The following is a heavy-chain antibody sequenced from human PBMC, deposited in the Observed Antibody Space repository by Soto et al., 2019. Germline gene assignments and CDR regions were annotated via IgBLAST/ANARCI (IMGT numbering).Heavy chain of an antibody. CDR2: ISYDGSNK. Sequence: SLRLSCAASGFTFSSYAMHWVRQAPGKGLEWVAVISYDGSNKYYADSVKGRFTISRDNSKNTLYLQMNSLRAEDTAVYYCASVYCSSTSCQYYFDYWGQGTLVTVSS. CDR1: GFTFSSYA. D-gene: IGHD2-2*01. J-gene: IGHJ4*02. CDR3: ASVYCSSTSCQYYFDY. V-gene: IGHV3-30-3*01.